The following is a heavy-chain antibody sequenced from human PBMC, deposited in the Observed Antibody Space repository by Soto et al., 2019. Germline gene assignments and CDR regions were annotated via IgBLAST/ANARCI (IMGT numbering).Heavy chain of an antibody. CDR1: GGTFSRYT. Sequence: ASVKVSCKASGGTFSRYTFSWVRQAPGQGLEWMGYIIPIFGAPNYAQKFQGRVTITADETTSTAFLELHSLTSEDTAVYYCATCHGSGSYYYNWFDTWGQGTLVTVSS. J-gene: IGHJ5*02. D-gene: IGHD3-10*01. CDR2: IIPIFGAP. CDR3: ATCHGSGSYYYNWFDT. V-gene: IGHV1-69*13.